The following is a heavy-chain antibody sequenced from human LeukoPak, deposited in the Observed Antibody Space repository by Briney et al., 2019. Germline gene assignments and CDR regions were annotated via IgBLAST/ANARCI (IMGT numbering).Heavy chain of an antibody. V-gene: IGHV1-18*01. J-gene: IGHJ4*02. D-gene: IGHD3-22*01. CDR3: ARAPYYYDSSGYYPPPDY. Sequence: APVKVSCKASGYTFTSYGISWVRQAPGQGLEWMGWISAYNGNTNYAQKLQGRVTMTTDTSTSTAYMELRSLRSDDTAVYYCARAPYYYDSSGYYPPPDYWGQGTLVTVSS. CDR1: GYTFTSYG. CDR2: ISAYNGNT.